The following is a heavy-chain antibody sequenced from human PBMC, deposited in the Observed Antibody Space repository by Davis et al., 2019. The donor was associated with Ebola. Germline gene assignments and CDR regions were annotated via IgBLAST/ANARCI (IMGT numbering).Heavy chain of an antibody. D-gene: IGHD1-26*01. CDR3: AATDLSPLDY. CDR2: IYYSGST. V-gene: IGHV4-59*01. Sequence: SETLSLTCTVSGGSISSYYWSWIRQPPGKGLEWIGYIYYSGSTNYNPSLKSRVTISVDTSKNQFSLKLRSVTAADTAVYYCAATDLSPLDYWGQGTLVTVSS. CDR1: GGSISSYY. J-gene: IGHJ4*02.